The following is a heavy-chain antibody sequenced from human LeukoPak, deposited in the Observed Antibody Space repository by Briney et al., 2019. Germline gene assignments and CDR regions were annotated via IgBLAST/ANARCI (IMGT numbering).Heavy chain of an antibody. J-gene: IGHJ4*02. CDR1: GYTFTGYY. D-gene: IGHD3-22*01. Sequence: ASVKVSCKASGYTFTGYYMHWVRQAPGQGLEWMGWMNPNSGNTGYAQKFQGRVTMTRNTSISTAYMELSSLRSEDTAVYYCARGRRRDSSVSYWGQGTLVTVSS. CDR3: ARGRRRDSSVSY. CDR2: MNPNSGNT. V-gene: IGHV1-8*02.